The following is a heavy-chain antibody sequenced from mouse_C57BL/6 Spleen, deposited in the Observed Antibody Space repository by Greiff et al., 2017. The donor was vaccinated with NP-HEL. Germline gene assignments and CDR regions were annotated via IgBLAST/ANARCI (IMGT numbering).Heavy chain of an antibody. J-gene: IGHJ2*01. CDR3: ARRDGVDDFGY. CDR2: IVPFDSFT. CDR1: GYTFTSYW. D-gene: IGHD1-1*01. V-gene: IGHV1-50*01. Sequence: QVQLPQPGAELVKPGASVKLSCKASGYTFTSYWMQWVKQRPGQGLEWIGEIVPFDSFTNYTQKFTGTATLTVDTSSSTPYMQRSSLTSEDSAVYYCARRDGVDDFGYGGQGTTLTVSS.